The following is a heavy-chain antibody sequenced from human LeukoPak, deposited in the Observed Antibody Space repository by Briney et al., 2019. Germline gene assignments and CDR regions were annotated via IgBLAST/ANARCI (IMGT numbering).Heavy chain of an antibody. J-gene: IGHJ4*02. Sequence: PGGSLSLSCAASGFTFSTLSFNWVRQAQGQGLQWVSYIHGRTSPIYYADSVRGRFTISRDNAKNSVSLHMNSLRVEDTAVYYCARDASNGQQDYWGQGTLVTVSS. CDR1: GFTFSTLS. CDR3: ARDASNGQQDY. CDR2: IHGRTSPI. D-gene: IGHD6-13*01. V-gene: IGHV3-48*01.